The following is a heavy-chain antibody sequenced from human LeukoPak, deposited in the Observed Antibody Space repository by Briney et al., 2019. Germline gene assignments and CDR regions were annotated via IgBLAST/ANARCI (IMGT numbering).Heavy chain of an antibody. CDR3: VREPPNTWFGGYLYYFDY. CDR2: ISISSSYI. Sequence: GGSLRLSCAASGFTFSSYSLNWVRQAPGKGLGRVWSISISSSYIYYADSVKGRFTISRDNAKNSLYLQMNSLRAEDTAVYYCVREPPNTWFGGYLYYFDYWGQGTLVTVSS. J-gene: IGHJ4*02. V-gene: IGHV3-21*01. CDR1: GFTFSSYS. D-gene: IGHD3-10*01.